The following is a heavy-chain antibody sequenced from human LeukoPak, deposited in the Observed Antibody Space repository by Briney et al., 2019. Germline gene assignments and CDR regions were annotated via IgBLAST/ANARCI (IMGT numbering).Heavy chain of an antibody. Sequence: GESLRISCKGSGYSFTRYWISWVRQMPGEGLEWMGKIDPSDSYTDYSPSFQGHVTISADKSISTAYLQWSSLKASDTAMYYCARLIRIALAGTDYWGQGTLVTVSS. CDR3: ARLIRIALAGTDY. CDR1: GYSFTRYW. V-gene: IGHV5-10-1*01. J-gene: IGHJ4*02. D-gene: IGHD6-19*01. CDR2: IDPSDSYT.